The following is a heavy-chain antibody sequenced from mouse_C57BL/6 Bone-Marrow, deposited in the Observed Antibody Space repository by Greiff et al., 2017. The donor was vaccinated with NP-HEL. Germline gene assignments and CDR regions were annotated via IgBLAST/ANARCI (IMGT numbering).Heavy chain of an antibody. V-gene: IGHV5-6*01. CDR3: ARPQLGPFAY. CDR1: GFTFSSYG. D-gene: IGHD4-1*02. Sequence: VQLKESGGDLVKPGGSLKLSCAASGFTFSSYGMSWVRQTPDKRLEWVATISSGGSYTYYPDSVKGRFTISRDNAKNTLYLQMSSLKSEDTAMYYCARPQLGPFAYWGQGTLVTVSA. J-gene: IGHJ3*01. CDR2: ISSGGSYT.